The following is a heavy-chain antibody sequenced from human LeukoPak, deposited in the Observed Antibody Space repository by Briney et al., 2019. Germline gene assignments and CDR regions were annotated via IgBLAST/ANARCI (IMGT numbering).Heavy chain of an antibody. Sequence: GGSLRLSCAASGFTFSSYAMHWVRQAPGKGLEWVAVISYDGSNKYYADSVKGRFTISRDNSKNTVWLEMNSLRVEDTAVYYCAKGGRDTSKYYFDYWGQGTQVTVSS. D-gene: IGHD1-26*01. CDR1: GFTFSSYA. CDR2: ISYDGSNK. CDR3: AKGGRDTSKYYFDY. V-gene: IGHV3-30-3*01. J-gene: IGHJ4*02.